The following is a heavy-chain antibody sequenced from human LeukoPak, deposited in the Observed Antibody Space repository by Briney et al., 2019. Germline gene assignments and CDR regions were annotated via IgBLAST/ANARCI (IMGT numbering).Heavy chain of an antibody. D-gene: IGHD5-12*01. CDR2: INHSGST. CDR1: GGSISIYC. Sequence: SETLSLTCTVSGGSISIYCWNWIRQPPGKGLEWIGEINHSGSTNYNPSLKSRVTISVDTSKNQFSLKLSSVTAADTAVYYCARGPLRSWFDPWGQGTLVTVSS. V-gene: IGHV4-34*01. CDR3: ARGPLRSWFDP. J-gene: IGHJ5*02.